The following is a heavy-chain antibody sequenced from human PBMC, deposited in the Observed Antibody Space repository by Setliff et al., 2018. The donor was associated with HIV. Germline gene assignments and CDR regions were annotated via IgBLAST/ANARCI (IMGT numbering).Heavy chain of an antibody. V-gene: IGHV4-59*08. D-gene: IGHD6-19*01. CDR3: ARLNQQWLVRDSGSNWFDP. Sequence: SETLSLTCTVSGASISSFYWSWIRQPPGKGLDWIGYIYYSGSTNYSPSLKSRVTMSVDTSKNRFSLKLNSVTAADTAVYYCARLNQQWLVRDSGSNWFDPWGQGILVTVSS. J-gene: IGHJ5*02. CDR1: GASISSFY. CDR2: IYYSGST.